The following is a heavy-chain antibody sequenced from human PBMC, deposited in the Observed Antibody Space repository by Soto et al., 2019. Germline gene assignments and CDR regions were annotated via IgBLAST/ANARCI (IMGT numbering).Heavy chain of an antibody. Sequence: ASVKVSCKASGYTFTGYYMHWVRQAPGQGLEWTGWINPNSGGTNYAQKFQGWVTMTRDTSISTAYMELSRLRSDDTAVYYCARGYYYGSGSYTLHYYYYGMDVWGQGTTVTVSS. D-gene: IGHD3-10*01. CDR1: GYTFTGYY. CDR2: INPNSGGT. CDR3: ARGYYYGSGSYTLHYYYYGMDV. J-gene: IGHJ6*02. V-gene: IGHV1-2*04.